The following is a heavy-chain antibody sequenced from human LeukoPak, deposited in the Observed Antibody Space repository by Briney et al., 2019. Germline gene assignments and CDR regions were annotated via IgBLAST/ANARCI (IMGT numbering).Heavy chain of an antibody. CDR1: GYTFTSYG. CDR3: ARRGRSSSWNDTPRPNDY. J-gene: IGHJ4*02. D-gene: IGHD6-13*01. V-gene: IGHV1-18*01. CDR2: ISAYNGNT. Sequence: AASVKVSCKASGYTFTSYGISWVRQAPGQGLEWMGWISAYNGNTNYAQKLQGRVTMTTDTSTSTAYMELRSLRSDDTAVYYCARRGRSSSWNDTPRPNDYWGQGTLVTVSS.